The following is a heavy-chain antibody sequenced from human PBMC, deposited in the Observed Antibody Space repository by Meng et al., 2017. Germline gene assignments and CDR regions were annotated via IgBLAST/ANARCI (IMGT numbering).Heavy chain of an antibody. CDR2: IIHMGST. CDR1: CGSFFCYY. D-gene: IGHD2-2*02. J-gene: IGHJ4*02. CDR3: ARGVQCSTSCYIDY. Sequence: AVLCGSFFCYYFIFVLLPPFFFWVCFFYIIHMGSTNYHPSLKSRVTISVDTSKNQFSLKLSSVTAADTAVYYCARGVQCSTSCYIDYWGQGTLVTVSS. V-gene: IGHV4-34*01.